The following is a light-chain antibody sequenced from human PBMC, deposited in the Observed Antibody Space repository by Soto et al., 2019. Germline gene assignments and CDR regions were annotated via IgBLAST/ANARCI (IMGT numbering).Light chain of an antibody. V-gene: IGLV1-47*01. Sequence: QSVLTQLPSASGTPGQRVTISCSGGSSNIGTNYVYWYQHLPGTAPKLLIYRNNQRPSGVPDRFSGSKSGTTASLAITGLQAEDEADYYCQSYDSSLSGYVFGTGTRSPS. CDR2: RNN. CDR3: QSYDSSLSGYV. J-gene: IGLJ1*01. CDR1: SSNIGTNY.